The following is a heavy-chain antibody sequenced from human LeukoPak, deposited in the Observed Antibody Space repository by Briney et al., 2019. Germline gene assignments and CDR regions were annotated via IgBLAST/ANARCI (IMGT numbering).Heavy chain of an antibody. CDR2: ISGSGVTT. CDR1: GVTFSTYA. V-gene: IGHV3-23*01. Sequence: GGSLRLSCAASGVTFSTYAMSWVRQAPGKGLEWVSGISGSGVTTYYTDSVKGRFTISRDNAKNTLYLQIDTMRAEDTAVYYCAKGATTRSTVITYYFDNWGQGTLVTVSS. J-gene: IGHJ4*02. D-gene: IGHD4-17*01. CDR3: AKGATTRSTVITYYFDN.